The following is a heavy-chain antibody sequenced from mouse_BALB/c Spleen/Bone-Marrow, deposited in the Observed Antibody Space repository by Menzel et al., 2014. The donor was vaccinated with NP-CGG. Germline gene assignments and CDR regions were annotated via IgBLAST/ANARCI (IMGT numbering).Heavy chain of an antibody. V-gene: IGHV14-3*02. J-gene: IGHJ3*01. Sequence: EVQLQQSGAELVKPGASVKLSCTASGFNIKDTYMHWVKQRPEQGLEWIVGIDPANGNTKYDPKFQGKATITADTSSNTAYLQLSSLTSKDTAVYYCAYYRYDEGGFAFWGQGTLVTVSA. CDR1: GFNIKDTY. CDR2: IDPANGNT. CDR3: AYYRYDEGGFAF. D-gene: IGHD2-14*01.